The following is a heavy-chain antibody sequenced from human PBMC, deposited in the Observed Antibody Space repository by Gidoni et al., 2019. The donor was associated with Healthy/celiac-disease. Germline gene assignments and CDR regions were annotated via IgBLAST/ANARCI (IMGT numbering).Heavy chain of an antibody. V-gene: IGHV1-69*01. CDR1: GRTFRSYA. D-gene: IGHD2-2*01. CDR3: AREADIVVVPAAAHNWFDP. Sequence: QVQLVQSGAAVKKPGSSVKVSCKASGRTFRSYAIRWVRQAPGQGLEWMGGIIPRFGTANYAQKFQGRVTITADESTSTAYMELSSLRSEDTAVYYCAREADIVVVPAAAHNWFDPWGQGTLVTVSS. CDR2: IIPRFGTA. J-gene: IGHJ5*02.